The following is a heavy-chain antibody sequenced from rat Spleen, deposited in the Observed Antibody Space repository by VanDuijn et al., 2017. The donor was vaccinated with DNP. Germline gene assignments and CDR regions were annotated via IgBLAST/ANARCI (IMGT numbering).Heavy chain of an antibody. Sequence: EVQLQESGPGLVKPSQSLSLTCSVTGYSITSSYRWNWIRKFPGNKLEWMGYINSAGSTNYNPSLKSRISITRDTSKNQFFLQVNSVTTEDTATYYCARDYGGYCFDYWGQGVMVTVSS. CDR3: ARDYGGYCFDY. CDR1: GYSITSSYR. CDR2: INSAGST. D-gene: IGHD1-11*01. V-gene: IGHV3-3*01. J-gene: IGHJ2*01.